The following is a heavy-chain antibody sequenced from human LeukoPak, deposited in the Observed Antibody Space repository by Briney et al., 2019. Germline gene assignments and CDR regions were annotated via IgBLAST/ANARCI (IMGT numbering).Heavy chain of an antibody. CDR2: ILPIFDMA. V-gene: IGHV1-69*04. Sequence: SVKVSCKASGGTFSTYAITWVRQAPGQGLEWMGRILPIFDMANYAQKFQGRVTITADTSTSTAYMELSSLRSEDTAVYYCARARKALLDYYYMDVWGKGTTVTVSS. CDR3: ARARKALLDYYYMDV. CDR1: GGTFSTYA. J-gene: IGHJ6*03. D-gene: IGHD6-6*01.